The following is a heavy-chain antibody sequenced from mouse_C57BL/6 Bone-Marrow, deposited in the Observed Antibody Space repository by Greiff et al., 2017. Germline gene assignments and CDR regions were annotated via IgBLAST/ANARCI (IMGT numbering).Heavy chain of an antibody. Sequence: EVKLVESGGDLVKPGGSLKLSCAASGFTFSSYGMSWVRQTPDKRLEWVATISSGGSYTYYPDSVKGRFTISRDNAKTTLYLQMSSLKSEDTAMYYCARQETTDYYFDYWGQGTTLTVSS. V-gene: IGHV5-6*01. J-gene: IGHJ2*01. CDR1: GFTFSSYG. CDR3: ARQETTDYYFDY. CDR2: ISSGGSYT. D-gene: IGHD1-1*01.